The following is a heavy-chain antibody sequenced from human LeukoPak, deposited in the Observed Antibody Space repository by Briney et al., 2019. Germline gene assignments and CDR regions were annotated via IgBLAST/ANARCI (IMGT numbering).Heavy chain of an antibody. CDR1: GFTFGSHA. V-gene: IGHV3-23*01. J-gene: IGHJ4*02. Sequence: GGSLRLSCEASGFTFGSHAMYWVRQAPGKGLEWVAGIFGSGGSPHYADPVKGRFTISRDNSRNTVCLQINSLRAEDTAVYYCGKTTVGYSSGQKPAWPVDYWGQGTLVTVSS. CDR3: GKTTVGYSSGQKPAWPVDY. CDR2: IFGSGGSP. D-gene: IGHD5-18*01.